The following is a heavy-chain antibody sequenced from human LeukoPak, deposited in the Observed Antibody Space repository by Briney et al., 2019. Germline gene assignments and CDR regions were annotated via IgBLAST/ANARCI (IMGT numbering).Heavy chain of an antibody. V-gene: IGHV3-49*04. Sequence: PGGSLRLSCTASGFTFGDYAMSWVRQAPGKGLEWVGFIRSKAYGGTTEYAASVKGRFTISRDASKSIAYLQMNSLKTEDTAVYWAAAGTPYGMDVWGQGTTVTVSS. J-gene: IGHJ6*02. CDR3: AAGTPYGMDV. D-gene: IGHD6-13*01. CDR1: GFTFGDYA. CDR2: IRSKAYGGTT.